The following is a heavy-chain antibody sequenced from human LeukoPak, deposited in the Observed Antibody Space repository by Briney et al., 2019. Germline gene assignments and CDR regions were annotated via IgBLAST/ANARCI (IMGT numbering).Heavy chain of an antibody. CDR2: IIPIFGTV. CDR3: ALVGATKTYYFDY. J-gene: IGHJ4*02. CDR1: GGTFSSFL. V-gene: IGHV1-69*01. D-gene: IGHD1-26*01. Sequence: ASVKVSCKASGGTFSSFLITWVRQAPGQGLEWMGGIIPIFGTVTYAQKFQGRVTITADESTSTAYMELSSLRSEDTAVYYCALVGATKTYYFDYWGQGTLVTVSS.